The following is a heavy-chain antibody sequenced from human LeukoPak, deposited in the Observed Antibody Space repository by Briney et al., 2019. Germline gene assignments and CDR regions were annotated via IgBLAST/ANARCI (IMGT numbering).Heavy chain of an antibody. CDR3: ARGRGPKWEPHDY. V-gene: IGHV6-1*01. CDR1: GDSVSGNSAA. J-gene: IGHJ4*02. CDR2: TYYRSKWYN. D-gene: IGHD1-26*01. Sequence: SQTLSLTCAISGDSVSGNSAAWNWIRQSPSRGLEWLGRTYYRSKWYNDYAVSVKSRITINPDTSKNQFSLQLNSLSPEDTAVYYCARGRGPKWEPHDYWGQGTLVTVSS.